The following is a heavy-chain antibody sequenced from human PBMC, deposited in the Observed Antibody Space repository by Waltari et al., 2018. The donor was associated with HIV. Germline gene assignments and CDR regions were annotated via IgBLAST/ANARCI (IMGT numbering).Heavy chain of an antibody. D-gene: IGHD2-15*01. Sequence: QVQLVQSGAEVKKPGASVKVSCKASGYTFTGSYIHWVRQDPGQGVEWMGWSNPKNGDTNCAQNFQGRVTMTRDTSIGAVYMELSSLTSDDTAIYYCARDPSYGFAACDYWGQGTLVTVSS. V-gene: IGHV1-2*02. CDR1: GYTFTGSY. CDR3: ARDPSYGFAACDY. J-gene: IGHJ4*02. CDR2: SNPKNGDT.